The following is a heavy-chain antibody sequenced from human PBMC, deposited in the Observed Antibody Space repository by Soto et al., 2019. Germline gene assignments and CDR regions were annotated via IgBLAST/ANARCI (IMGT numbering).Heavy chain of an antibody. J-gene: IGHJ5*01. CDR3: AKSRSLTQNGFDS. V-gene: IGHV3-30*18. Sequence: GGSLILSCAASGFTFSRYTMHWVLQAPGKGLEWVAVTSSDESNKFYADSVKGRFTISRDNSKNTLYLQMNSLSAEDTGLYYCAKSRSLTQNGFDSWGLGTLVTVSS. CDR1: GFTFSRYT. CDR2: TSSDESNK.